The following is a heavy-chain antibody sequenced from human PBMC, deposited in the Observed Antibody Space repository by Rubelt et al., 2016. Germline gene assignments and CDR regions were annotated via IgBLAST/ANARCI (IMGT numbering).Heavy chain of an antibody. Sequence: QLQLQESGPGLVKPSETLSLTCTVSDGSISSSTYYWGWIRQPPGKGLEWIGSFSYSGRTYSNPSLKRRVTKSIHTSKNQVYLKVSAWTAADTAVYYCARVCGSGRCVDYWGQGTLVTVSS. V-gene: IGHV4-39*07. CDR2: FSYSGRT. J-gene: IGHJ4*02. CDR3: ARVCGSGRCVDY. CDR1: DGSISSSTYY. D-gene: IGHD3-10*01.